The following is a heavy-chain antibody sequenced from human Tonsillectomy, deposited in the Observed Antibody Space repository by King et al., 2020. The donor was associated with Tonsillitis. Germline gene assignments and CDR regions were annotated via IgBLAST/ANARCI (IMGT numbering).Heavy chain of an antibody. V-gene: IGHV4-38-2*02. CDR1: GYSISSGYY. CDR3: TRGAGIFDY. D-gene: IGHD6-19*01. J-gene: IGHJ4*02. CDR2: IYHSGTT. Sequence: QLQESGPGLVKPSETLSLTCTVSGYSISSGYYWGWIRQPPGKGLEWIGSIYHSGTTYYNPSLKSRVTISVDTSKNQFPLKLSSVTAGDTAVYYCTRGAGIFDYWGQGTLVTVSS.